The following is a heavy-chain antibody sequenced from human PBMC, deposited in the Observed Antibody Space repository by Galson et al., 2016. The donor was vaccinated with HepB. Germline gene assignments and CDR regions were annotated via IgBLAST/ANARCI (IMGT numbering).Heavy chain of an antibody. D-gene: IGHD3-16*01. CDR1: GYSFSKNW. V-gene: IGHV5-51*01. J-gene: IGHJ3*02. CDR2: IYPGDSDT. CDR3: ARPYGGYSGDAVDI. Sequence: QSGAEVKKPGESLKISCKGSGYSFSKNWIGWVRKMPGKGLEWMGVIYPGDSDTRYSPSFQGQVTFSVDKSISTAYLHWSRLKASDSGMYYCARPYGGYSGDAVDIWGQGTRGTVSS.